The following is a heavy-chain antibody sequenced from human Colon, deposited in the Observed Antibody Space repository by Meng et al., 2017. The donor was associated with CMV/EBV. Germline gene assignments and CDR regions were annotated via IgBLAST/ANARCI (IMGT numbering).Heavy chain of an antibody. Sequence: GGSLRLSCAASGFTFSSYSMNWVRQAPGKGPEWVSYISSSSATTHHTDSVKGRFTISRDNAKNSLFLQMNSLRVEDTAVYYCVREGGGSYYNFGSWGQGTLVTVSS. D-gene: IGHD1-26*01. CDR3: VREGGGSYYNFGS. J-gene: IGHJ4*02. CDR1: GFTFSSYS. V-gene: IGHV3-48*04. CDR2: ISSSSATT.